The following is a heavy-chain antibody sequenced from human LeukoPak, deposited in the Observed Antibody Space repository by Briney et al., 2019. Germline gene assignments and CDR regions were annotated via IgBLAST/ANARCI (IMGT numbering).Heavy chain of an antibody. V-gene: IGHV4-39*07. Sequence: PSETLPLTCTVSGGSISSSSYYWGWIRQPPGKGLEWIGSIYYSGSTYYNPSLKSRVTISVDTSKNQFSLKLSSVTAADTAVYYCARERTGKQLVPYYFDYWGQGTLVTVSS. CDR2: IYYSGST. D-gene: IGHD6-6*01. J-gene: IGHJ4*02. CDR3: ARERTGKQLVPYYFDY. CDR1: GGSISSSSYY.